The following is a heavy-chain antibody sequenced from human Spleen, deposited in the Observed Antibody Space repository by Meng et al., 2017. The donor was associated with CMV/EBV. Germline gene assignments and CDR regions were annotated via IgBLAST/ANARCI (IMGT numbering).Heavy chain of an antibody. CDR3: VPRREPRSPDY. J-gene: IGHJ4*02. CDR2: IGTGGGT. Sequence: LSCAGSGFTFSSYAMHWVRQAQGKGLEWVSAIGTGGGTYYADSVKGRFTISRDNSKNMLFLQMNNLRAEDTGIYYCVPRREPRSPDYWGQGTLVTVSS. D-gene: IGHD1-14*01. CDR1: GFTFSSYA. V-gene: IGHV3/OR16-10*01.